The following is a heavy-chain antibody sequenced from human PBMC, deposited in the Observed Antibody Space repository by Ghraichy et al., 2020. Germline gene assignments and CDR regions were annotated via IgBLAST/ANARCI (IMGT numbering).Heavy chain of an antibody. CDR2: IDSDGSST. Sequence: GSLRLSCVASGFSFSSYWMHWVRQAPGKGLVWVSRIDSDGSSTIYADSAKGRFIISRDNAKNTLYLQMNRLRAEDTAVYYCASLSVTYDGTDYWGQGTLVTVSS. CDR1: GFSFSSYW. V-gene: IGHV3-74*01. J-gene: IGHJ4*02. D-gene: IGHD3-22*01. CDR3: ASLSVTYDGTDY.